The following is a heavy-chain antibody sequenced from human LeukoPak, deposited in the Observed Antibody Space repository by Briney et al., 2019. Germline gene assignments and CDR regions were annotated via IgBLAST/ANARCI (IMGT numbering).Heavy chain of an antibody. CDR3: ARVEYSGYAT. V-gene: IGHV4-34*01. D-gene: IGHD5-12*01. Sequence: PSETLSLTCAVYGGSFSGYYWSWIRQPPGKGLEWIGEINHSGSTYYNPSLKSRVTISVDRSKNQFSLKLSSVTAADTAVYYCARVEYSGYATWGQGTLVTVSS. CDR2: INHSGST. J-gene: IGHJ5*02. CDR1: GGSFSGYY.